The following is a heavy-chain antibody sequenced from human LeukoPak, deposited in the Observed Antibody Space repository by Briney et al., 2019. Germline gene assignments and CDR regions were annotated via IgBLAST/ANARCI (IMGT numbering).Heavy chain of an antibody. Sequence: GGSLRLSCAASRFTFSSYWMNWVRQAPGKGLEWVANINQNGNEKYYVESVKGRFTISRDNAKNSLYLQMNSLRAEDTAVYYCAKDFVGYSYGAFDCWGQGTLVTVSS. V-gene: IGHV3-7*03. CDR1: RFTFSSYW. CDR2: INQNGNEK. J-gene: IGHJ4*02. D-gene: IGHD5-18*01. CDR3: AKDFVGYSYGAFDC.